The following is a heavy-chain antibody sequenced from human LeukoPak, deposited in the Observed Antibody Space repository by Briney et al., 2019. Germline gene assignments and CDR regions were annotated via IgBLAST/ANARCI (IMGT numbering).Heavy chain of an antibody. Sequence: GGSLRLSCAASGFTFSIYAMSWVRQAPGKGLEWVAAISGGGSTIYEDSAKCRFSISTHDTKNRLYVQLNSLRAEDTAVYDCARAFFGDFDYWGQGALVTVS. J-gene: IGHJ4*02. CDR2: ISGGGST. CDR1: GFTFSIYA. D-gene: IGHD3-10*01. CDR3: ARAFFGDFDY. V-gene: IGHV3-23*01.